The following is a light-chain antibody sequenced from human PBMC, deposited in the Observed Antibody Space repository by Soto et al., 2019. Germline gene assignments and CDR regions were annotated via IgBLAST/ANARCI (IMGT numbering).Light chain of an antibody. CDR1: QSLLHSNGYTY. CDR3: MQALQAPYT. J-gene: IGKJ2*01. Sequence: DFVMTQSPLSLPVTPGEPASISCRSSQSLLHSNGYTYLDWYLQKPGQSPQVLIYLGSNRASGVPDRFSGSGSGTVFTLKISRVEAEDVGVYYCMQALQAPYTFGQGTKLEIK. V-gene: IGKV2-28*01. CDR2: LGS.